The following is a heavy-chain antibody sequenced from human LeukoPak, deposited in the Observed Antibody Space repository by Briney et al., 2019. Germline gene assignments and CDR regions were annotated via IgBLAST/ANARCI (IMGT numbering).Heavy chain of an antibody. CDR1: GYTFTSYG. D-gene: IGHD2-2*01. J-gene: IGHJ4*02. V-gene: IGHV1-18*01. CDR3: ARGINTPLGVVPAAHDDY. CDR2: ISAYNGNT. Sequence: ASVNVSCKASGYTFTSYGISWVRQAPGQGLEWMGWISAYNGNTNYAQKLQGRVTMTTDASTSTAYMELRSLRSDDTAVNYCARGINTPLGVVPAAHDDYWGQGTLVTVSS.